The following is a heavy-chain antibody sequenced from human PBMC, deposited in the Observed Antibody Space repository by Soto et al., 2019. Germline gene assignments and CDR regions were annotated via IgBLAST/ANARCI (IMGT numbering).Heavy chain of an antibody. Sequence: QLQLQESGAGLVKPSETLSLTCTVSGGSIRSSTYYWGWIRQPPGKGLEWIGSIYYSGSAYYNPSLKSRVTISVDTSKNQFSLKLSSVTAADTAVYYCASLATHMDAAMDVWGQGTTVAVSS. J-gene: IGHJ6*02. D-gene: IGHD5-12*01. V-gene: IGHV4-39*01. CDR2: IYYSGSA. CDR1: GGSIRSSTYY. CDR3: ASLATHMDAAMDV.